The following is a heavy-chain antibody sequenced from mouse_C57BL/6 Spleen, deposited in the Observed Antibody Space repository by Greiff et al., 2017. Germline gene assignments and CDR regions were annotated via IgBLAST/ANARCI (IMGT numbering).Heavy chain of an antibody. D-gene: IGHD2-4*01. J-gene: IGHJ3*01. CDR3: ARFVDYDPWFAY. CDR1: GYSITSGYY. V-gene: IGHV3-6*01. Sequence: EVKLQESGPGLVKPSQSLSLTCSVTGYSITSGYYWNWIRQFPGNKLEWMGYISYDGSNNYNPSLKNRISITRDTSKNQFFLKLNSVTTEDTATYYCARFVDYDPWFAYWGQGTLVTVSA. CDR2: ISYDGSN.